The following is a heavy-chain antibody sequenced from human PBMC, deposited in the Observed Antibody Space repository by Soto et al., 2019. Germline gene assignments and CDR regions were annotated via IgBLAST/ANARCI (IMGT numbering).Heavy chain of an antibody. Sequence: ASVKVSXXXXXYTFTSNGISWVRQAPGQGLEWMGWISTYSGNTNYAQNLQGRVTMTTDTSTSTAYMELRSLRSDDTALYYCARDKSHGFDIWGQGTMVTVSS. CDR2: ISTYSGNT. V-gene: IGHV1-18*01. CDR1: XYTFTSNG. CDR3: ARDKSHGFDI. J-gene: IGHJ3*02.